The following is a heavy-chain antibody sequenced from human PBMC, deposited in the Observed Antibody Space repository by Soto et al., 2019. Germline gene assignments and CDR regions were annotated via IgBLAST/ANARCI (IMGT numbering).Heavy chain of an antibody. Sequence: QVQLVESGGGVVQPGRSLRLPCAASGFTFSNYGIHGVRQAPGKGLEWVAVISYDGSNKYFADSVKGRFTISRDNSQNTLWLQMNSLRAEDTAVYHCAKQVISHSNGFDSWGQGTMVTVSS. CDR1: GFTFSNYG. J-gene: IGHJ3*02. CDR3: AKQVISHSNGFDS. V-gene: IGHV3-30*18. CDR2: ISYDGSNK.